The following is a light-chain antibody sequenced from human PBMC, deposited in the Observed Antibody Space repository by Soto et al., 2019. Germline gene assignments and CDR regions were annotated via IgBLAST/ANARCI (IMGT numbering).Light chain of an antibody. Sequence: QSVLTQPASVSGSPGQSITISCTGTSSDVGSYNLVSWYQQHPGKAPKLMIYEGSKRPSGVSNRFSGSKSDNTASLTISGLQAEDEADYYCCSYAGSRVVFGGGTKVTVL. V-gene: IGLV2-23*01. CDR3: CSYAGSRVV. J-gene: IGLJ2*01. CDR2: EGS. CDR1: SSDVGSYNL.